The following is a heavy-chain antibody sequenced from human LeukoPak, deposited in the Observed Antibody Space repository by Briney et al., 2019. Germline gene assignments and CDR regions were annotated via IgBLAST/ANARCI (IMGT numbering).Heavy chain of an antibody. CDR3: ARHGPVVTATDAFDI. CDR1: GGSFSGYY. V-gene: IGHV4-34*01. D-gene: IGHD2-21*02. J-gene: IGHJ3*02. CDR2: INHSGST. Sequence: PSETLSLTCAVYGGSFSGYYWSWIRQPPGKGLEWIGEINHSGSTNYNPSLKSRVTISVDTSKNQFSLKLSSVTAADTAVYYCARHGPVVTATDAFDIWGQGTLVTVSS.